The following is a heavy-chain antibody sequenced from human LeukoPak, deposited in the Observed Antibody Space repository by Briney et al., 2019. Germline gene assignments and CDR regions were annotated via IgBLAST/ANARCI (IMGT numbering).Heavy chain of an antibody. Sequence: PGRSLRISCTASGFTFGDYAMSWVRQAPGKGLEWVGFIRSKAYGGTTEYAASVKGRFTISGDDSKSIAYLQMNSLKTEDTAVYYCTRDLSPAYCGGDCYYFDYWGQGTLVTVSS. J-gene: IGHJ4*02. D-gene: IGHD2-21*02. CDR2: IRSKAYGGTT. CDR3: TRDLSPAYCGGDCYYFDY. V-gene: IGHV3-49*04. CDR1: GFTFGDYA.